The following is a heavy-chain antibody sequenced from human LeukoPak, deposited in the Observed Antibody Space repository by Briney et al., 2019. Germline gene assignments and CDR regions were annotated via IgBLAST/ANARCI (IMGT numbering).Heavy chain of an antibody. J-gene: IGHJ5*02. CDR3: ARDNSVGDNAWWFDP. CDR2: INPTGGST. V-gene: IGHV1-46*01. D-gene: IGHD1-26*01. Sequence: ASVKVSCKASGYTFTSYYMHWVRQAPGQGLEWMGLINPTGGSTGYAQRFQGRVTMTRDMSTSTDYMELSSLRSEDTAIYYCARDNSVGDNAWWFDPWGQGTLVTVSS. CDR1: GYTFTSYY.